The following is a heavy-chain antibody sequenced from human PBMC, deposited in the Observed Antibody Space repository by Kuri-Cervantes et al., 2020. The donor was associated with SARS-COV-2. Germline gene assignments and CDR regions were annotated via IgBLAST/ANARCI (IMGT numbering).Heavy chain of an antibody. CDR3: ARETYEPLGTIFGVPGVPYFDY. J-gene: IGHJ4*02. CDR1: GGSISTYY. V-gene: IGHV4-59*12. D-gene: IGHD3-3*01. Sequence: GSLRLSCTVSGGSISTYYWSWIRQPPGKGLEWIGYIYYSGGTNYNPSLKSRVTISVDTSKNQFSLKLSSVTAADTAVYYCARETYEPLGTIFGVPGVPYFDYWGQGTLVTVSS. CDR2: IYYSGGT.